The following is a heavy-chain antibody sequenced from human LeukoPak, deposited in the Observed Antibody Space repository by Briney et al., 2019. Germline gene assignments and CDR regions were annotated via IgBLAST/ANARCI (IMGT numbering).Heavy chain of an antibody. CDR2: IYSGGST. V-gene: IGHV3-66*01. CDR3: ARVAYYLTYYYYYGMDV. J-gene: IGHJ6*02. D-gene: IGHD3-10*01. Sequence: GGSLRLSCAASGFTVSSNYMSWVRQAPGKGLEWVSVIYSGGSTYYADSVKGRFTISRDNSKNTLYLQTNSLRAEDTAVYYCARVAYYLTYYYYYGMDVWGRGTTVTVSS. CDR1: GFTVSSNY.